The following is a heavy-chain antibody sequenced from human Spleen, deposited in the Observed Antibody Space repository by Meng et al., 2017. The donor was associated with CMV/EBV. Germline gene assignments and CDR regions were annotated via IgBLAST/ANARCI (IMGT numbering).Heavy chain of an antibody. CDR3: AGLTTMVAFDI. CDR2: TSGSGT. J-gene: IGHJ3*02. Sequence: GESLKISCAASGFTVSSNYMSWVRQAPGKGLEWVSSTSGSGTYYEESVKGRFTISRDNSKNTLSLQMNSLRAEDTAVYYCAGLTTMVAFDIWGQGTMVTVSS. D-gene: IGHD3-10*01. V-gene: IGHV3-53*01. CDR1: GFTVSSNY.